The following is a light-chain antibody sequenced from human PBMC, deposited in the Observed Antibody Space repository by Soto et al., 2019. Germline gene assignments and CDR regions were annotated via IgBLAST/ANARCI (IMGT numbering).Light chain of an antibody. CDR2: AAS. J-gene: IGKJ2*01. Sequence: DIQLTQSPSFLSASVGDRVTITCRASQAISSSLAWYQHNPGKAPKLLIYAASTLQNGVPSSFSGSGSGTEFTLPISSLQPDDVATYYCQHLNDYRYTFGQGTKVEIK. CDR1: QAISSS. V-gene: IGKV1-9*01. CDR3: QHLNDYRYT.